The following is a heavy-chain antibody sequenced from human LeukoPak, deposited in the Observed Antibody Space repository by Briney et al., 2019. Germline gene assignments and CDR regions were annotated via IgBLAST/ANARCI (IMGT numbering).Heavy chain of an antibody. CDR2: VNLQGST. J-gene: IGHJ4*02. V-gene: IGHV4-4*02. Sequence: SGTLSLTCGVSGGSITSTNYWTWVRQPPGKGLEWIGEVNLQGSTNYNPSLMGRIAISVDMSENHISLQLTSVTAADTAVYYCAREGGPYRPLDYSGQGTLVTVSS. CDR1: GGSITSTNY. CDR3: AREGGPYRPLDY.